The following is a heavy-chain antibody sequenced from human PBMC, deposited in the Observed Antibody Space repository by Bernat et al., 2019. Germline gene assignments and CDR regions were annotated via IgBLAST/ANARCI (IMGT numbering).Heavy chain of an antibody. Sequence: QVQLVESGGGVVQPGRSLRLSCAASGFTFSASGMDWVRQAPGKGLEWVSLISYDGNNKNYADSVKGRFTISRDNSKNTVYLQMDSLRAEDSAIYYCARHGSEWSRDHWGLGTLVTVSS. CDR3: ARHGSEWSRDH. D-gene: IGHD3-3*01. V-gene: IGHV3-33*01. CDR1: GFTFSASG. J-gene: IGHJ4*02. CDR2: ISYDGNNK.